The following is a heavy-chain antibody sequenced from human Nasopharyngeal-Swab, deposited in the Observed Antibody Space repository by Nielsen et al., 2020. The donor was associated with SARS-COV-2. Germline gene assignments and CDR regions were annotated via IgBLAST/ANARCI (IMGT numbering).Heavy chain of an antibody. CDR3: AKLGDY. CDR2: IVGSGDNSGSGGST. Sequence: GGSLRLSCVASGYSFRTYGMSWVRQAPGKGLEWVAAIVGSGDNSGSGGSTYYADSVKGRFSISRDNSKNTLDLQMNSLRAEDTAVYYCAKLGDYWGQGMLVTVSS. CDR1: GYSFRTYG. V-gene: IGHV3-23*01. J-gene: IGHJ4*02.